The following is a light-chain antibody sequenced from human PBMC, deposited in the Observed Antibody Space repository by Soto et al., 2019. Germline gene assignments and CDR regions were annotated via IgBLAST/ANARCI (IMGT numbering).Light chain of an antibody. Sequence: DIQMTQSPSTLSASVGDRVTFGCRASQSIVDWLAWYQQKPGKAPKLLIYKASNLERGVPSRFGGSGSGSKFTLTISNLQPDDFATYYCQQYKDNPWTFGQGTKVEFK. V-gene: IGKV1-5*03. CDR2: KAS. CDR3: QQYKDNPWT. J-gene: IGKJ1*01. CDR1: QSIVDW.